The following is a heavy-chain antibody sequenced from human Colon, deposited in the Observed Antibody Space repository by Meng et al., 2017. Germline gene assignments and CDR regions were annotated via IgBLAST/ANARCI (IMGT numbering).Heavy chain of an antibody. Sequence: GESLKISCAASGFTFSNYWMHWVRQAPGKGLEWVSHISTDGTRITYADSVKGRFTISRDNAKNTLYLQMNSLRAKDTAVYYCARSADYWGQGTLVTVSS. CDR2: ISTDGTRI. J-gene: IGHJ4*02. CDR1: GFTFSNYW. CDR3: ARSADY. V-gene: IGHV3-74*01.